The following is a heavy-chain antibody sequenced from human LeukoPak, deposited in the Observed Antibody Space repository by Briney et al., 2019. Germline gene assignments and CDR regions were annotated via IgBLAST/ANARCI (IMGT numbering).Heavy chain of an antibody. CDR1: GFTFRSYS. J-gene: IGHJ4*02. CDR2: INSSSSYI. CDR3: SREIQYSSGWYGGCDY. D-gene: IGHD6-19*01. V-gene: IGHV3-21*04. Sequence: GVSVTLPCAASGFTFRSYSMNWVRQAPAKGLDWVSSINSSSSYIYYADSVKGRFAISRDNAQNSLYLQTNIPRAQDTDGYYCSREIQYSSGWYGGCDYWGQGTLVTVSS.